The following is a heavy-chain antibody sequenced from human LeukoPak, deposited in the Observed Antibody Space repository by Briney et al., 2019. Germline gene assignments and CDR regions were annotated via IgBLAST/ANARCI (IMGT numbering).Heavy chain of an antibody. J-gene: IGHJ5*02. V-gene: IGHV4-39*07. CDR3: ARGQDIVLMVYAMTGWFDP. D-gene: IGHD2-8*01. Sequence: SETLSLTCTVPGGSISSSSYYWGWIRQPPGKGLEWIGSIYYSGSTYYNPSLKSRVTISVDTSKNQFSLKLSSVTAADTAVYYCARGQDIVLMVYAMTGWFDPWGQGTLVTVSS. CDR1: GGSISSSSYY. CDR2: IYYSGST.